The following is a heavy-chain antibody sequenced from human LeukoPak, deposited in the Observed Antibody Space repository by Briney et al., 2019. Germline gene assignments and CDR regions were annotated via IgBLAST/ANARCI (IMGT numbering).Heavy chain of an antibody. CDR3: ARELVGAFDY. Sequence: PGGSLRLSCAASRFTFSSYEMHWVRQAPGKGLEWVSYISSSGSTIYNADSVKGRFTISRDNAKNSLYLQMNSLRAEDTAVYYCARELVGAFDYWGQGTLVTVSS. D-gene: IGHD1-26*01. CDR1: RFTFSSYE. V-gene: IGHV3-48*03. J-gene: IGHJ4*02. CDR2: ISSSGSTI.